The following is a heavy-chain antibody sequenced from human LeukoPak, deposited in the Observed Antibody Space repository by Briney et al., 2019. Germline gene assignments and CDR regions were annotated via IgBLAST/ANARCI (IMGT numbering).Heavy chain of an antibody. CDR2: INPNSGGT. CDR3: ARGGGVIAAAGNLYFDY. J-gene: IGHJ4*02. V-gene: IGHV1-2*02. CDR1: GYTFTGYY. Sequence: ASVKVSCKASGYTFTGYYMHWVRQAPGQGLEWMGWINPNSGGTNYAQKFQGRVTMIRDTSISTAYMELSRLRSDDTAVYYCARGGGVIAAAGNLYFDYWGQGTLVTVSS. D-gene: IGHD6-13*01.